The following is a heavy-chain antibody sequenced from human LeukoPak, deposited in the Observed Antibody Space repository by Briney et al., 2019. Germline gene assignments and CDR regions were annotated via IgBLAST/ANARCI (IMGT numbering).Heavy chain of an antibody. V-gene: IGHV4-39*01. CDR3: ARRPADTPYDY. Sequence: SETLSLTCTVSGGSISSSSYYWGWIRQPPGKGLEWIGGIYYSGSTYYNPSLKSRVTISVDTSKNQFSLKLSSVTAADTAVYYCARRPADTPYDYWGQGTLVTVSS. CDR1: GGSISSSSYY. J-gene: IGHJ4*02. D-gene: IGHD2-2*02. CDR2: IYYSGST.